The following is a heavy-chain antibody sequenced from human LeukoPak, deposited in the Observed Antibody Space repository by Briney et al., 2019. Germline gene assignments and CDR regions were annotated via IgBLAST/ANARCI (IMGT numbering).Heavy chain of an antibody. J-gene: IGHJ6*02. V-gene: IGHV3-53*01. CDR3: ARDTSAHYYGMDV. CDR2: IYSGGST. D-gene: IGHD3-16*01. CDR1: GFTVSSNY. Sequence: GGSLRLSCAASGFTVSSNYMSWVRQAPGKGLEWASVIYSGGSTYYADSVKGRFTISRDISENTLYLHMSSLRAEDTAIYYCARDTSAHYYGMDVWGQGTTVIVSS.